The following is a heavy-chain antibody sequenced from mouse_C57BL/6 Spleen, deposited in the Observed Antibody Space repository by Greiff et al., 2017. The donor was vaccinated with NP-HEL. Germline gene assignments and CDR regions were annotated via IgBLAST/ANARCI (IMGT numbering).Heavy chain of an antibody. CDR2: IWSGGST. Sequence: QVQLKQSGPGLVQPSQSLSITCTVSGFSLTSYGVHWVRQSPGKGLEWLGVIWSGGSTDYNAAFISRLSISKDNSKCQVFFKMNSLQADDTAIYYCARVLIYYGYDGDAMDYWGQGTSVTVSS. D-gene: IGHD2-2*01. CDR3: ARVLIYYGYDGDAMDY. V-gene: IGHV2-2*01. CDR1: GFSLTSYG. J-gene: IGHJ4*01.